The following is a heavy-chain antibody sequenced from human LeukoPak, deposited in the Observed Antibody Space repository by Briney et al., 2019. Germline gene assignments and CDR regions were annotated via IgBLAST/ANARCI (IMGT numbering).Heavy chain of an antibody. V-gene: IGHV4-34*01. CDR1: GGSFSGYY. CDR3: ARDLRYYGSGSYYNAFGY. Sequence: SETLSLTCAVYGGSFSGYYWSWIRQPPGKGLEWIGEINHSGSTNYNPSLKSRVTISVDTSKNQFSLKLSSVTAADTAVYYCARDLRYYGSGSYYNAFGYWGQGTLVTVSS. D-gene: IGHD3-10*01. J-gene: IGHJ4*02. CDR2: INHSGST.